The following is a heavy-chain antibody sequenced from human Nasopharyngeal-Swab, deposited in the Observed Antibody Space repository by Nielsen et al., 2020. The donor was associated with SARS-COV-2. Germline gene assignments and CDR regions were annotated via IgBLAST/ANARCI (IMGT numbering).Heavy chain of an antibody. J-gene: IGHJ4*02. D-gene: IGHD3-22*01. Sequence: GSLKISCAASGFTFSSYAMSWVRQAPGKGLEWVSGISGSGGSTYYADSVKGRFTISRDNSKNTLYMQMNSLRAEDTAVYYCAKEGGPTTIVVVIPYYFDYWGQGTLVTVSS. CDR2: ISGSGGST. V-gene: IGHV3-23*01. CDR3: AKEGGPTTIVVVIPYYFDY. CDR1: GFTFSSYA.